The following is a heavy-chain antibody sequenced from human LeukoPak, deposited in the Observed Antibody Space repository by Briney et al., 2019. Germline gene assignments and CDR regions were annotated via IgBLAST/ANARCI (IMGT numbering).Heavy chain of an antibody. J-gene: IGHJ4*02. Sequence: PGGSLRLSCAASGFTFDDYAMHWVRQAPGKGLEWVSGISWNSGSIDYADSVKGRFTISRDNAQNSLYLQMSSLRPEDTALYYCTKGAGGPTVTPIDYWGQGTLVTVSS. V-gene: IGHV3-9*01. CDR3: TKGAGGPTVTPIDY. CDR1: GFTFDDYA. CDR2: ISWNSGSI. D-gene: IGHD4-17*01.